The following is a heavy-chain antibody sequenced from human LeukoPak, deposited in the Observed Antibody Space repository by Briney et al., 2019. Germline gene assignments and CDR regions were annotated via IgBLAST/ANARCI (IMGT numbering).Heavy chain of an antibody. V-gene: IGHV3-30-3*01. CDR2: ISYDGSNK. CDR1: GFTFSSYA. CDR3: ARDELGEPTYYFDY. Sequence: RSLRLSCAASGFTFSSYAMHWVRQAPGKGLEWVAVISYDGSNKYYADSVKGRFTVSRDNSKNTLYLQMNSLRAEDTAVYYCARDELGEPTYYFDYWGQGTLVTVSS. D-gene: IGHD3-10*01. J-gene: IGHJ4*02.